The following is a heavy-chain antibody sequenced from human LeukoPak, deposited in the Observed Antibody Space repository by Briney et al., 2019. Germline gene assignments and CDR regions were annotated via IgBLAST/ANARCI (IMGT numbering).Heavy chain of an antibody. D-gene: IGHD2-2*01. CDR1: GYTFTSYY. V-gene: IGHV1-46*01. Sequence: ASVKVSCKASGYTFTSYYMHWVRQAPGQGLEWMGIINPSGGSTSYAQKFQGRVTMTRDTSTSTVYMELSSLRSEDTAVYYCAGGPKQQLLWGRASNGFDPWGQGTLVTVSS. J-gene: IGHJ5*02. CDR2: INPSGGST. CDR3: AGGPKQQLLWGRASNGFDP.